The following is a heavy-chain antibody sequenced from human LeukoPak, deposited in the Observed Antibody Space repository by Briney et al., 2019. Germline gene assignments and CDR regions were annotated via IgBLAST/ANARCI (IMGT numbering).Heavy chain of an antibody. Sequence: ASVTVSYMASGYTFTSNYMHWVRQAPGHGLEWMGIINPSGGSTSYAQKFQGRVTMTRDTSTSTVYMELSSLRSEDSAVYYCARGTTFFGEAASDYWGQGTLVTVSS. J-gene: IGHJ4*02. V-gene: IGHV1-46*01. CDR2: INPSGGST. D-gene: IGHD3-3*01. CDR1: GYTFTSNY. CDR3: ARGTTFFGEAASDY.